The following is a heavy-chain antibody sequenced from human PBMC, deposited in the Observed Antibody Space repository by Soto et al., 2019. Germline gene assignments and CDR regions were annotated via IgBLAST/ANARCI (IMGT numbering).Heavy chain of an antibody. D-gene: IGHD2-8*02. CDR1: GFTASNYA. J-gene: IGHJ4*02. V-gene: IGHV3-23*01. CDR3: AKDARRTGLVGHWID. CDR2: ISDSGRSA. Sequence: VQLLESGGGLVQPGGSLRLSCGASGFTASNYAMTWVRQAPGQGLQWVSTISDSGRSAYYADSVKGRFAISRANSKNTLFLQMNDLRAEDTAVYFCAKDARRTGLVGHWIDWGQGTLVTVSS.